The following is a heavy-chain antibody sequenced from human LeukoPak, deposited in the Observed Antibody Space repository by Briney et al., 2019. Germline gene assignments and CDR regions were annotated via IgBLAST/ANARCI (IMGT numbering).Heavy chain of an antibody. J-gene: IGHJ4*02. D-gene: IGHD6-13*01. Sequence: GGSLRLSCAASGFTFDDYAMHWVRQAPGKGLEWVSGISWNSGSMGYADSVKGRFTISRDNAKNSLYLQMNSLRAEDMALYYCAKDRGSSWFRYYFDYWGQGTLVTVSS. CDR2: ISWNSGSM. CDR1: GFTFDDYA. CDR3: AKDRGSSWFRYYFDY. V-gene: IGHV3-9*03.